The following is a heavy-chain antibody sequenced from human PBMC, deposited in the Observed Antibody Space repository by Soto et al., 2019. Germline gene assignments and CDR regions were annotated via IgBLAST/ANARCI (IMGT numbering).Heavy chain of an antibody. V-gene: IGHV1-69*12. CDR1: GGTFSSYA. Sequence: QVQLVQSGAEVKKPGSSVKVSCKASGGTFSSYAISWVRQAPGQGLEWMGGIIPIFGTANYAQKFQGRVTTPAAESKSTAYMELSSLRSEATAVYYCAGRRYGGHSAFGYGMDVWGQGTTGTVSS. CDR3: AGRRYGGHSAFGYGMDV. CDR2: IIPIFGTA. J-gene: IGHJ6*02. D-gene: IGHD1-20*01.